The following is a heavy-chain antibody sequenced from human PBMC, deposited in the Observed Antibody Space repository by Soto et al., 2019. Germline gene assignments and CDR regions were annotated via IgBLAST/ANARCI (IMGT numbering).Heavy chain of an antibody. D-gene: IGHD3-10*01. CDR1: GGSISSYY. Sequence: SETLSLTCTVSGGSISSYYWSWIRQPPGKGLEWIGYIYYSGSTNYNPSLKSRVTMSVDTSRSQFSLKLTSVTAMDTAVYYCARGRDTVVRGVMNWFDPWGQGSLVTVSS. J-gene: IGHJ5*02. CDR3: ARGRDTVVRGVMNWFDP. CDR2: IYYSGST. V-gene: IGHV4-59*12.